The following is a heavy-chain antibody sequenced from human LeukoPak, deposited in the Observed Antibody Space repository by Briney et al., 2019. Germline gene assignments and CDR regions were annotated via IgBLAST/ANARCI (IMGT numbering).Heavy chain of an antibody. CDR2: ISNTGSTM. Sequence: GGPLRLSCAASGFSFSDFYMFWIRQAPGKGLEWISYISNTGSTMYYADSVKGRFTISRDNGKNSLFLQMNSLRAEDTAVYYCARDALGSYDYWGRGTLVTVSS. J-gene: IGHJ4*02. D-gene: IGHD3-10*01. V-gene: IGHV3-11*01. CDR1: GFSFSDFY. CDR3: ARDALGSYDY.